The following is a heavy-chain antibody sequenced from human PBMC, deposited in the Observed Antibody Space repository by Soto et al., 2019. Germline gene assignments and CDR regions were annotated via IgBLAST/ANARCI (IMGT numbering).Heavy chain of an antibody. Sequence: EVQLVESGGGLVQPVGSLRLSCAASGFTFSSYWMHWVRQAPGKGLVWVSRLNSDGSSTSYADSVKGRFTISRDNVKNTVDLQMNSLSAEDTAVYYCARAPVMYYDFWSGYWTDYWGQGTLVTVSS. V-gene: IGHV3-74*01. D-gene: IGHD3-3*01. J-gene: IGHJ4*02. CDR3: ARAPVMYYDFWSGYWTDY. CDR2: LNSDGSST. CDR1: GFTFSSYW.